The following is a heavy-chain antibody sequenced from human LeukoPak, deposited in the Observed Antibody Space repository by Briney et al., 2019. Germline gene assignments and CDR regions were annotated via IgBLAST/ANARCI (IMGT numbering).Heavy chain of an antibody. CDR3: ARDGWYNSTPYSGYYMDV. V-gene: IGHV3-21*01. CDR2: ISSSSSSM. D-gene: IGHD1-14*01. Sequence: GGSLRLSCAASGFTFSNYIMNWVRQAPGKGLEWVSSISSSSSSMYYADSVKGRFTISRDNAKNSLYLQMNSPRAEDTAVYYCARDGWYNSTPYSGYYMDVWGKGTTVTVSS. CDR1: GFTFSNYI. J-gene: IGHJ6*03.